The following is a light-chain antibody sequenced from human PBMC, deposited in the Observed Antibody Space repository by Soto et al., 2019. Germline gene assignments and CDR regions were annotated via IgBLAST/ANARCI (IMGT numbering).Light chain of an antibody. CDR3: QHYNSYSEA. J-gene: IGKJ1*01. CDR2: KTS. CDR1: QSISSW. V-gene: IGKV1-5*03. Sequence: DIQMTQSPSTLSASVGDRVTITCRASQSISSWLAWYQQKPGKAPKLLIYKTSNLESGVPSRFSGSGSGTEFSLTISSLQPDDFATYYCQHYNSYSEAFGQGTKVELK.